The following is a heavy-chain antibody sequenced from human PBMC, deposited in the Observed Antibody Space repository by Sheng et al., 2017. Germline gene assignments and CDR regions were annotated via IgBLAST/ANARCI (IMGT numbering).Heavy chain of an antibody. J-gene: IGHJ6*02. CDR2: ITPIFEDP. CDR3: ATSSDHEWELGGRDFAWDL. D-gene: IGHD1-26*01. Sequence: QVQLEQSGAEVKKPGSSVQVSCTASGGTFSSYTFNWVRQAAGQGLEWMGGITPIFEDPFYAPKFQGRVTITSAEGPDTVYMELSSLRSEDTAVYYCATSSDHEWELGGRDFAWDLWGQGTTVTVSS. CDR1: GGTFSSYT. V-gene: IGHV1-69*01.